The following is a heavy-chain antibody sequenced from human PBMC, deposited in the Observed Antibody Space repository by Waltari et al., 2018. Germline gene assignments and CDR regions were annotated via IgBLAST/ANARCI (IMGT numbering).Heavy chain of an antibody. J-gene: IGHJ4*02. V-gene: IGHV3-21*01. CDR3: ARDLDGYSYGLDY. Sequence: EVQLVESGGGLVEPGGSLRLSWAAAGFTFRSYRMTWVRQAPGKGLEWVSSISSSSSYISYADSVKGRFTISRDNAKNSLYLQMNSLRAEDTAVYYCARDLDGYSYGLDYWGQGTLVTVSS. D-gene: IGHD5-18*01. CDR1: GFTFRSYR. CDR2: ISSSSSYI.